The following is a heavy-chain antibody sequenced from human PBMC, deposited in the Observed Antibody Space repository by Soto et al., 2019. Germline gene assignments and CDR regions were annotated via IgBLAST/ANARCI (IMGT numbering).Heavy chain of an antibody. CDR3: ARDIVYIAADY. J-gene: IGHJ4*02. Sequence: QVQLVESGGGFVKPGGSLRLSCAASGFTFSDYYMSWIRQAPGKGLEWVSYISSGSGTIYYADSVKGRFTTSRDNAKNSLYLPMSSLRAEDTAVYYCARDIVYIAADYWGQGTLVTVSS. CDR1: GFTFSDYY. V-gene: IGHV3-11*01. D-gene: IGHD3-16*02. CDR2: ISSGSGTI.